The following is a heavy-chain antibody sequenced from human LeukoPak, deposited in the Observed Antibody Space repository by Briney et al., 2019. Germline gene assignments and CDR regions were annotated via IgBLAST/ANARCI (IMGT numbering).Heavy chain of an antibody. D-gene: IGHD2-8*01. J-gene: IGHJ4*02. CDR3: ARERGEYCTNGVCYNLDY. V-gene: IGHV4-31*03. CDR1: GGSISSGGYY. CDR2: IYYSGST. Sequence: SQTLSLTCTVSGGSISSGGYYWSWIRQHPGKGLEWIGYIYYSGSTYYNPSLKSRVTISVDTSENQFSLKLSSVTAADTAVYYCARERGEYCTNGVCYNLDYWGQGTLVTVSS.